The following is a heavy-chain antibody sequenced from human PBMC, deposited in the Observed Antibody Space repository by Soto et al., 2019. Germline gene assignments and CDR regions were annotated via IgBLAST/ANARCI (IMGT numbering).Heavy chain of an antibody. CDR1: GFTFSDYY. D-gene: IGHD2-2*01. V-gene: IGHV3-11*01. J-gene: IGHJ6*02. Sequence: QVQLVESGGDLVKPGGSLRLSCAASGFTFSDYYMSWIRQAPGKGLEWVSYISSSGSTIYYADSVKGRFTISRDNAKNSLYLQMNSLKAEDTAVYYCARGLSCISTSCHVGPVDVWGQGTTVTVSS. CDR2: ISSSGSTI. CDR3: ARGLSCISTSCHVGPVDV.